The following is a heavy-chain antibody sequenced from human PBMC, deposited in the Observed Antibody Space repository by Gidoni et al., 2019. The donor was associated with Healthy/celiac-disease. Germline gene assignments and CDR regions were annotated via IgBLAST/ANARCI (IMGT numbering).Heavy chain of an antibody. V-gene: IGHV3-53*02. J-gene: IGHJ3*02. CDR2: IYSGGST. CDR3: ARGPTWQLVLKGAFDI. D-gene: IGHD6-13*01. Sequence: EVQLVETGGGLIQPGGSLRLSCAASGFTVSSTYMSWVRQAPGKGLEWVSVIYSGGSTYYADSVKGRFTISRDNSKNTLYLQMNSLRAEDTAVYYCARGPTWQLVLKGAFDIWGQGTMVTVSS. CDR1: GFTVSSTY.